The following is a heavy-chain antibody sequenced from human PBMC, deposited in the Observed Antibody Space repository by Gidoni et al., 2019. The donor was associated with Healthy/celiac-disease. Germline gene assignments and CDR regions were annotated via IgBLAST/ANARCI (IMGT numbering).Heavy chain of an antibody. CDR2: ISYDGSNK. Sequence: QVQLVESGGGVVQPGRSLRLSCAASGFTFSSYAMHWVRQAPGKGLEWVAVISYDGSNKYYADSVKGRFTISRDNSKNTLYLQMNSLRAEDTAVYYCARTVWIQLWTGALDYWGQGTLVTVSS. V-gene: IGHV3-30*01. CDR1: GFTFSSYA. CDR3: ARTVWIQLWTGALDY. D-gene: IGHD5-18*01. J-gene: IGHJ4*02.